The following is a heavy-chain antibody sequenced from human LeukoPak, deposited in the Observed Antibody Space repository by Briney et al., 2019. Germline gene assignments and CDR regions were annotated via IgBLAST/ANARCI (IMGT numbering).Heavy chain of an antibody. CDR1: GFTFSSYG. D-gene: IGHD6-13*01. Sequence: HPGGSLRLSCAASGFTFSSYGMHWVRQAPGKGLEWVAFIRYDGSNKYYADSVKGRFTISRDNSKNTLYLQMNSLRAEDTAVYYCAKDGSSSWSYYYYYYMDVWGKGTTVTVSS. CDR3: AKDGSSSWSYYYYYYMDV. J-gene: IGHJ6*03. V-gene: IGHV3-30*02. CDR2: IRYDGSNK.